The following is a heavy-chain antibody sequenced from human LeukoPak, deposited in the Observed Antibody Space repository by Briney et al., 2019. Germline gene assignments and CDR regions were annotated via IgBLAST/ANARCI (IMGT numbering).Heavy chain of an antibody. CDR1: GGSISSYY. J-gene: IGHJ4*02. CDR3: ARESGYDRDFDY. D-gene: IGHD5-12*01. CDR2: IYYSGST. Sequence: SETLSLTCTVSGGSISSYYWSWIRQPPGKGLEWIGYIYYSGSTNYNPSLKSRVTISVDTSKNQFALKLSSVTAADTAVYYCARESGYDRDFDYWGQGTLVTVSS. V-gene: IGHV4-59*01.